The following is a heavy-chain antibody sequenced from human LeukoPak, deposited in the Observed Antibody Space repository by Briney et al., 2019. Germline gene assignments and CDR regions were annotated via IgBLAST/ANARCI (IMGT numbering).Heavy chain of an antibody. D-gene: IGHD3-16*02. CDR1: GFTFSSYA. CDR2: ISGSGGST. V-gene: IGHV3-23*01. J-gene: IGHJ4*02. CDR3: ATYDYVWGSYRWYFDY. Sequence: VGSLRLSCAASGFTFSSYAMSWVRQAPGKGLEWVSAISGSGGSTYYADFVKGRFTISRDNSKNTLYLQMNSLRAEDTAVYYCATYDYVWGSYRWYFDYWGQGTLVTVSS.